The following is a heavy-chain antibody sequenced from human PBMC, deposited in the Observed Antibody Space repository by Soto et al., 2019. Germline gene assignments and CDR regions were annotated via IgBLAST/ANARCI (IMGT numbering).Heavy chain of an antibody. J-gene: IGHJ6*04. D-gene: IGHD1-26*01. CDR1: GFTFSSYA. V-gene: IGHV3-30-3*01. Sequence: GGSLRLSCAASGFTFSSYAMHWVRQAPGKGLEWVAVISYDGSNKYYADSVKGRFTISRDNSKNTLYLQMNSLRAEDTAVYYCGGGNPPKYYTSRGRDVGAKGPRVP. CDR2: ISYDGSNK. CDR3: GGGNPPKYYTSRGRDV.